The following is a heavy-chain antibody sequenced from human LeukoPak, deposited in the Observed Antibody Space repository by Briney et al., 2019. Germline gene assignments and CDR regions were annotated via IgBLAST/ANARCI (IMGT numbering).Heavy chain of an antibody. V-gene: IGHV1-69*13. Sequence: SVTVSCTASGGTFSSYAISWVRQAPGQGLEWMGGIIPIFGTANYAQKFQGRVTITADESTSTAYMELSSLRSEDTAVYYCARDEAYYDSSGYYSNWFDPWGQGTLVTVSS. CDR2: IIPIFGTA. CDR3: ARDEAYYDSSGYYSNWFDP. D-gene: IGHD3-22*01. J-gene: IGHJ5*02. CDR1: GGTFSSYA.